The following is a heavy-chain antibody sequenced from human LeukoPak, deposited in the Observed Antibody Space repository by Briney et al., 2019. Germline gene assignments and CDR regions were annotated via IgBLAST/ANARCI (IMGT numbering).Heavy chain of an antibody. CDR1: GYTFTSYD. CDR2: MNPNSGNT. D-gene: IGHD3-10*01. Sequence: ATVKVSCKASGYTFTSYDINWVRQATGQGLEWMGWMNPNSGNTGYAQKFQGRVTMTRNTSISTAYMELSSLRSEDTAVYYCARGRYYYGSGSYSPIDYWGQGTLVTVCS. J-gene: IGHJ4*02. V-gene: IGHV1-8*01. CDR3: ARGRYYYGSGSYSPIDY.